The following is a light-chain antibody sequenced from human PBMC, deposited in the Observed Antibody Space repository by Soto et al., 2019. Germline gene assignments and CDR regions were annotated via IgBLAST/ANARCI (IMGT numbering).Light chain of an antibody. Sequence: DIVLTQSPGTLSLSPGERATLSCRASESVSSTYLAWYQQKPGQAPSLLIYGASSRPTDIPDRFSGSGSGTDFTLTISRLEPEDFAVYYSQQYGGSPQTFGQGTKLEIK. J-gene: IGKJ2*01. CDR3: QQYGGSPQT. V-gene: IGKV3-20*01. CDR2: GAS. CDR1: ESVSSTY.